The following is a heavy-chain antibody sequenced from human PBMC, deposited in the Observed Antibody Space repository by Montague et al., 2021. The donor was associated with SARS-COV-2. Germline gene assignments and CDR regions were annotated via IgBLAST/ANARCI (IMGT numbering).Heavy chain of an antibody. V-gene: IGHV2-70*01. Sequence: PALVKPTQTLTLTCTFSGFSLSTSGLCVSWIRQPPGKALEWLTLIDWXDEKYYSTSLKTRLTISKDTSKNQVVLTMTNMDPVDTATYYCARSYGTTVVTRAFDYWGQGTLVTVSS. D-gene: IGHD4-23*01. CDR2: IDWXDEK. J-gene: IGHJ4*02. CDR1: GFSLSTSGLC. CDR3: ARSYGTTVVTRAFDY.